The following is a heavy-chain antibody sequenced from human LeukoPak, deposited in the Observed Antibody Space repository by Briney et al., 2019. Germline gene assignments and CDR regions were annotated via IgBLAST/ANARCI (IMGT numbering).Heavy chain of an antibody. V-gene: IGHV3-30*18. D-gene: IGHD4-17*01. CDR3: AKDSSTVYGDFVPDAFDI. J-gene: IGHJ3*02. CDR2: ISYDGSNK. CDR1: GLIFRSYG. Sequence: GGWVRVSCAASGLIFRSYGMHWVRQARGKGLEGVAVISYDGSNKYYADSVKGRFTISRDNSKNTLYLQMNSLRAEDTAVYYCAKDSSTVYGDFVPDAFDIWGQGTMVTVSS.